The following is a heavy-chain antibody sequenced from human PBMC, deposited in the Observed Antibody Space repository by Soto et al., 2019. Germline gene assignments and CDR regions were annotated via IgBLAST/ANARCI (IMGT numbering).Heavy chain of an antibody. V-gene: IGHV4-39*01. CDR3: ARLGRTTLRYYYMDV. J-gene: IGHJ6*03. CDR2: IYYSGTT. Sequence: SETLSLTCTVSGGSISSSSYYWGWIRQPPGKGLQWIGSIYYSGTTYYNPSLKSRVTIFVDTSKNQFSLKLSSVTAADTAVYYCARLGRTTLRYYYMDVWGKGTKVTVSS. D-gene: IGHD1-1*01. CDR1: GGSISSSSYY.